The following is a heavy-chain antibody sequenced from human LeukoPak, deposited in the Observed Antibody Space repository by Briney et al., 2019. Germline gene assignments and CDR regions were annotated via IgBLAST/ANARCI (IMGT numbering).Heavy chain of an antibody. CDR2: ISSDVNNK. D-gene: IGHD6-13*01. Sequence: GRSLRLSYAASGFTFTTNYMFWVSQAPGNWLEWLAVISSDVNNKYYGDSVKGRFTISRDNSKYTVHLQMNSLIPEDTAVHYCAKRAAPADAYFDYWGQGTLVTVSS. CDR1: GFTFTTNY. V-gene: IGHV3-30*18. J-gene: IGHJ4*02. CDR3: AKRAAPADAYFDY.